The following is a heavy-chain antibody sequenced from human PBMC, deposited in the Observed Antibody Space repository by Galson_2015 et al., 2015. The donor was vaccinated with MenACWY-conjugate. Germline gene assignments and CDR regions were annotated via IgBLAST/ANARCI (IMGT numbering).Heavy chain of an antibody. Sequence: SLRLSCAASGFTFSSYAMSWVRQAPGKGLEWVSGISGSGGRIYYADSVKGRFTISRDKSKNTLYLQMNSLRAEDTAVYYCAKQGGTDYDYYGMDVWGQGTTVTVSS. J-gene: IGHJ6*02. CDR2: ISGSGGRI. D-gene: IGHD2-15*01. CDR1: GFTFSSYA. V-gene: IGHV3-23*01. CDR3: AKQGGTDYDYYGMDV.